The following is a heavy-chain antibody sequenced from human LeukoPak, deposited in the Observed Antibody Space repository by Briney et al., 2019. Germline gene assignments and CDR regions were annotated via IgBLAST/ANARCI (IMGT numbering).Heavy chain of an antibody. D-gene: IGHD6-13*01. CDR1: GFTFSSYS. Sequence: QSGGSLRLSCAASGFTFSSYSMNWVRQAPGKGLEWISYIGSSSSTIYYADSVKGRFTISRDNAKNSLYLQMNSLRAEDTALYYCAKDIGSSWYDGMDVWGQGTTVTVSS. J-gene: IGHJ6*02. V-gene: IGHV3-48*04. CDR2: IGSSSSTI. CDR3: AKDIGSSWYDGMDV.